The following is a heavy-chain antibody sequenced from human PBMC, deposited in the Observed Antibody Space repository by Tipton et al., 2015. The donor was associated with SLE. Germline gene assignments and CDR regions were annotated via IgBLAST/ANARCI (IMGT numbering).Heavy chain of an antibody. CDR1: GFTFSSYQ. V-gene: IGHV3-48*03. D-gene: IGHD3-10*01. J-gene: IGHJ2*01. CDR3: ARFRVFQGVAYWYFDL. CDR2: ISSSGDII. Sequence: SLRLSCAVSGFTFSSYQMNWVRQAPGKGLEWFSYISSSGDIIYYADSVKGRFTISRDNSKNSLYLQMNSLRAEDTALYYCARFRVFQGVAYWYFDLWGRGTLVTVSS.